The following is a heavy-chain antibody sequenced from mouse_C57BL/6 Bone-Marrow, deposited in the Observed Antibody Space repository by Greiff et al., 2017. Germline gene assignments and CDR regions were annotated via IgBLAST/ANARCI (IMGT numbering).Heavy chain of an antibody. CDR2: IDPSVSYT. CDR1: GYTFTSYW. V-gene: IGHV1-50*01. J-gene: IGHJ2*01. D-gene: IGHD1-1*01. CDR3: ARTVFYDY. Sequence: QVQLQQPGAELVKPGASVKLSCKASGYTFTSYWMQWVKQRPGQGLEWIGEIDPSVSYTNYNQKFKGKATVTVDTSSSTAYMQLSSLTSEDAAVYYCARTVFYDYWGQGTTLTVSS.